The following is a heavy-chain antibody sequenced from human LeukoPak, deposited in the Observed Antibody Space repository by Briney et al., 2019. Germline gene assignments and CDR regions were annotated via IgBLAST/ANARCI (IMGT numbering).Heavy chain of an antibody. J-gene: IGHJ5*02. V-gene: IGHV3-30*18. CDR1: GFTFSSYG. Sequence: GGSLRLSCAASGFTFSSYGMHWVRQAPGKGPEWVAVISYDGSNKCYADSVKGRFTISRDNSKNTLYLQMNSLRAEDTAVYYCAKGSSWFWFDPWGQGTLVTVSS. CDR3: AKGSSWFWFDP. D-gene: IGHD6-13*01. CDR2: ISYDGSNK.